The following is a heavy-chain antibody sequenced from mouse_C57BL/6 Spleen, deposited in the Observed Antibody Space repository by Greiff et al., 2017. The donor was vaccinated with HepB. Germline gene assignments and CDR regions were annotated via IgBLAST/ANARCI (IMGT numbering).Heavy chain of an antibody. CDR3: ARSYYGNYLAMDY. Sequence: EVQLQQSGPELVKPGASVKMSCKASGYTFTDYNMHWVKQSPGKSLEWIGYINPNNGGTSYNQKFKGKATLTVNKSSSTAYMELRSLTSEDSAVYYCARSYYGNYLAMDYWGQGTSVTVSS. J-gene: IGHJ4*01. CDR1: GYTFTDYN. D-gene: IGHD2-1*01. CDR2: INPNNGGT. V-gene: IGHV1-22*01.